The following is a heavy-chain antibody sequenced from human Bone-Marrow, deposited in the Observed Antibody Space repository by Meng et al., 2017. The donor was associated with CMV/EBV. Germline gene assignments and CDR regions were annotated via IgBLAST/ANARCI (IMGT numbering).Heavy chain of an antibody. V-gene: IGHV3-30-3*01. J-gene: IGHJ4*02. CDR2: ISYDGSNK. CDR3: ARASSSWYGSVSGGFDY. D-gene: IGHD6-13*01. CDR1: GFTFSSYA. Sequence: GGSLRLSCAASGFTFSSYAMHWVRQAPGKGLEWVAVISYDGSNKYYADSVKGRFTISRDNSKNTLYLLMNSLRAEDTAVYYCARASSSWYGSVSGGFDYWGQGTLVTVSS.